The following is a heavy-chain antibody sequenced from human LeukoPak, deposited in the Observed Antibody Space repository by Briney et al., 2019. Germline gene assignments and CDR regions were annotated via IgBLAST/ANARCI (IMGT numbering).Heavy chain of an antibody. V-gene: IGHV3-23*01. CDR3: AKDPRLTMTTVTIGFDY. D-gene: IGHD4-17*01. J-gene: IGHJ4*02. CDR1: GFSFSSYG. Sequence: GGSLRLSCAASGFSFSSYGMSWVRQAPGKGLEWVSAISGSGGSTYYADSVKGRFTISRDNSKNTLYLQMNSLRAEDTAVYYCAKDPRLTMTTVTIGFDYWGQGTLVTVSS. CDR2: ISGSGGST.